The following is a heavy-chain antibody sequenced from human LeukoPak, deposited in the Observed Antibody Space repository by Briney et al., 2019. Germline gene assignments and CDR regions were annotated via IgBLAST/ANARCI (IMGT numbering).Heavy chain of an antibody. D-gene: IGHD3-10*01. CDR1: GYTFTSYA. CDR3: ARVADYYGSGSYYKRSFDP. J-gene: IGHJ5*02. V-gene: IGHV7-4-1*02. CDR2: INTNTGNP. Sequence: ASVKVSCKASGYTFTSYAMSWVRQAPGQGLEWMGWINTNTGNPTYAQGFTGRFVFSLDTSVSTAYLQISSLKAEDTAVYYCARVADYYGSGSYYKRSFDPWGQGTLVTVSS.